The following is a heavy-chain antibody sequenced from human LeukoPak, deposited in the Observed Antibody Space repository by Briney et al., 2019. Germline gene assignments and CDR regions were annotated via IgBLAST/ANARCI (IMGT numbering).Heavy chain of an antibody. V-gene: IGHV3-23*01. Sequence: PGGSLRLSCAASGFTFSSYSMSWVRQAPGKGLEWVSAISGSGDSTYYADSVKGRFTISRDNSKNTLYLQMNSLRAEDTAVYYCAKAGAVVVVAAKYFAYGGQGTLVTVSP. D-gene: IGHD2-15*01. CDR3: AKAGAVVVVAAKYFAY. CDR1: GFTFSSYS. J-gene: IGHJ4*02. CDR2: ISGSGDST.